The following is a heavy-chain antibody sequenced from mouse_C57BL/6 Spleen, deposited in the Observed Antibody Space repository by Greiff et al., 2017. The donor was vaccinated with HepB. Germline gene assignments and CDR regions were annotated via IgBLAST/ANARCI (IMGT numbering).Heavy chain of an antibody. CDR3: ARGDPGYFDY. V-gene: IGHV1-76*01. CDR2: IYPGSGNT. CDR1: GYTFTDYY. Sequence: QVQLQQSGAELVRPGASVKLSCKASGYTFTDYYINWVKQRPGQGLEWIARIYPGSGNTYYNEKFKGKATLTAEKSSSTAYMPLSSLTSEDSAVYFCARGDPGYFDYWGQGTTLTVSS. J-gene: IGHJ2*01. D-gene: IGHD3-3*01.